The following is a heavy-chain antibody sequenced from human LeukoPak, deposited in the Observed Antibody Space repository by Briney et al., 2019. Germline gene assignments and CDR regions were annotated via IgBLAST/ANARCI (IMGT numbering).Heavy chain of an antibody. J-gene: IGHJ1*01. Sequence: ASVKVSCKASGYTFTSYYMHWVRQAPGKGLEWMGGFDPEDGETIYAQKFQGRVTMTEDTSTDTAYMELSSLRSEDTAVYYCATTAPRSSGWYREYFQHWGQGTLVTVSS. CDR3: ATTAPRSSGWYREYFQH. CDR1: GYTFTSYY. D-gene: IGHD6-19*01. CDR2: FDPEDGET. V-gene: IGHV1-24*01.